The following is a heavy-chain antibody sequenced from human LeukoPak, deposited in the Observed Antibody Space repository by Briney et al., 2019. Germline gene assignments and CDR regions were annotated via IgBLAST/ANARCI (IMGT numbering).Heavy chain of an antibody. Sequence: ASVKVSCKASGYTFTNYYMHWVRQAPGQGLEWMGIINPSGGSTSYAQKFQGTVTMTRDTSTRTVYMELSSLRSEDTAVYYCARDRLSSGYYFGVISGGSDAFDIWGQGTMVTVYS. CDR3: ARDRLSSGYYFGVISGGSDAFDI. D-gene: IGHD3-22*01. J-gene: IGHJ3*02. CDR2: INPSGGST. V-gene: IGHV1-46*01. CDR1: GYTFTNYY.